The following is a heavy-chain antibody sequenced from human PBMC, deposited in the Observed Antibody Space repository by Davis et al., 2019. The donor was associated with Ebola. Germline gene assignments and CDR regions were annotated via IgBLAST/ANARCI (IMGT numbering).Heavy chain of an antibody. V-gene: IGHV1-69*13. D-gene: IGHD2-8*01. Sequence: AASVKVSCKASGGTFSSYAINWVRQAPGQGLEWMGGIIPIFGTANYAQKFQGRVTITADESTSTAYMELSSLRSEDTAVYYCARTMVNAYYFNYWGQGTLVTVSS. CDR3: ARTMVNAYYFNY. J-gene: IGHJ4*02. CDR1: GGTFSSYA. CDR2: IIPIFGTA.